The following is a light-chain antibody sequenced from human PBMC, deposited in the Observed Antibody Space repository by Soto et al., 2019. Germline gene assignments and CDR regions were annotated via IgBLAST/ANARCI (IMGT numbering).Light chain of an antibody. CDR2: SAS. CDR1: QSVGNIY. V-gene: IGKV3-20*01. J-gene: IGKJ3*01. Sequence: EIVFTQTPGTLSLSPGERATLSCRASQSVGNIYVAWYQQKPGQAPRLLIHSASNRATGIPDRFSGSGSGTDFSLTISRLEPEDVAVYFCHQHATAPLTFGPGTKVTVK. CDR3: HQHATAPLT.